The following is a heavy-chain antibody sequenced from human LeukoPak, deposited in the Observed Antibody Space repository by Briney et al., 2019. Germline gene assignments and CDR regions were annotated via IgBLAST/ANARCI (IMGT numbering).Heavy chain of an antibody. D-gene: IGHD2-21*01. J-gene: IGHJ4*02. CDR3: ARGPPSCGGDCYSGDYFDF. Sequence: GGSLRLSCAASGFTFSSYEMNWVRQAPGKGLEWVSYISSSGSTIYYADSVKGGFTISRDNAKNSLYLQMNSLRAENTAVYYCARGPPSCGGDCYSGDYFDFWGQGTLVTVSS. V-gene: IGHV3-48*03. CDR2: ISSSGSTI. CDR1: GFTFSSYE.